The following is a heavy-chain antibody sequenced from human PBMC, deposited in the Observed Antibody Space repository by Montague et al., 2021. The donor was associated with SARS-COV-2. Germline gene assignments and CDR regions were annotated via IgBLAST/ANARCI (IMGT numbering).Heavy chain of an antibody. Sequence: RRTLSLTCAVSGVSITSTNWWSLVRQPPGKGLEWIGEISYGGIAXXNPSLKSRATISMDRSRNLFSLKLSSVTAADTAIYYCAGKVLTVPADYWGQGTLVTVS. V-gene: IGHV4-4*03. CDR3: AGKVLTVPADY. CDR1: GVSITSTNW. D-gene: IGHD4-11*01. J-gene: IGHJ4*02. CDR2: ISYGGIA.